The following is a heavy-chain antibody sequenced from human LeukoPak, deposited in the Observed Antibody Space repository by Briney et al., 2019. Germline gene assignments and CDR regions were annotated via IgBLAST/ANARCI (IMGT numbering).Heavy chain of an antibody. CDR1: GYTFTGYY. Sequence: ASVKVSCKASGYTFTGYYMQWVRQAPGQGLEWMGWINPNSGGTNYAQKFQGWVTMTRDTSISTAYMELSRLRSDDTAVYYCARPAASGGLWSLDYWGQGTLVTVSS. CDR2: INPNSGGT. CDR3: ARPAASGGLWSLDY. D-gene: IGHD5-18*01. J-gene: IGHJ4*02. V-gene: IGHV1-2*04.